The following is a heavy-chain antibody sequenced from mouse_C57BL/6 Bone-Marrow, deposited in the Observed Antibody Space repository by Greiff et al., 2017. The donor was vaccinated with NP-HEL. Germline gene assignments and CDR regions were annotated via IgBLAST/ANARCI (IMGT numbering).Heavy chain of an antibody. J-gene: IGHJ4*01. CDR1: GFSLTSYA. CDR3: ASDYYGSPYAMDY. D-gene: IGHD1-1*01. V-gene: IGHV2-9-1*01. Sequence: VKLVESGPGLVAPSQSLSITCTVSGFSLTSYAISWVRRPPGKGLEWLGVIWTGGGTNYNSALKSRLSISKDNSKSQVFLKMNSLQTDDTARYYCASDYYGSPYAMDYWGQGTSVTVSS. CDR2: IWTGGGT.